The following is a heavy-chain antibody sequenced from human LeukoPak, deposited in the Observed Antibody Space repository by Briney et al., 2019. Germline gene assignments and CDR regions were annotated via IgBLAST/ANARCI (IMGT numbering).Heavy chain of an antibody. V-gene: IGHV1-69*04. CDR1: GGTFSSYT. D-gene: IGHD3-10*01. CDR2: IIPILGIA. CDR3: ARELSMVRGVRGGWFDP. Sequence: SVKVSCKASGGTFSSYTISWVRQAPGQGLEWMGRIIPILGIANYAQKFQGRVTITADKSTSTAYMELSSLRSEDTAVYYCARELSMVRGVRGGWFDPWGQGTLVTVSS. J-gene: IGHJ5*02.